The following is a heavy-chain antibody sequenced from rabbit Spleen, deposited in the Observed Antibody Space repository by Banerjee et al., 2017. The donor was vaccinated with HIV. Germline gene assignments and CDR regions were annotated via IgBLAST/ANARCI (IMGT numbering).Heavy chain of an antibody. Sequence: QSLEESGGDLVKPGESLTLTCTASGFSLSSNDYMCWVRQAPGKGLEWIGYIDLVFGSTYYASWVNGRFTISSHNAQNTLYLQLNILTAADTAAYFCVRGASSTGYYSFWGPSTLVTVS. CDR1: GFSLSSNDY. D-gene: IGHD1-1*01. J-gene: IGHJ4*01. V-gene: IGHV1S40*01. CDR3: VRGASSTGYYSF. CDR2: IDLVFGST.